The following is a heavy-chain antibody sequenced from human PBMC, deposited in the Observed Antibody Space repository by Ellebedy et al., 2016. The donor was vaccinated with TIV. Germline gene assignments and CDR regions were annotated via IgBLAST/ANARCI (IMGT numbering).Heavy chain of an antibody. CDR3: ARHFPAAQNFDY. CDR1: GGSISSYY. D-gene: IGHD6-6*01. J-gene: IGHJ4*02. Sequence: MPSETLSLTCTVPGGSISSYYWSWIRQPPGKGLEWIGYNDYSGITNYNPSLKSRVTISVDTSKNQFSLKLSSVTAADTAVYYCARHFPAAQNFDYWGQGTLVTVSS. V-gene: IGHV4-59*08. CDR2: NDYSGIT.